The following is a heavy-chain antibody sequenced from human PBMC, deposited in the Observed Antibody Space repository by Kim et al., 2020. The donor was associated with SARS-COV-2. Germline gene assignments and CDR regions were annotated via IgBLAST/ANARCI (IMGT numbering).Heavy chain of an antibody. CDR1: GFTFDTYG. CDR2: ISFDGSNE. CDR3: AKDRLDTLIPHPFG. V-gene: IGHV3-30*18. J-gene: IGHJ1*01. D-gene: IGHD5-18*01. Sequence: GGSLRLSCRASGFTFDTYGMHWVRQAPGKGLEWVATISFDGSNEYYADSVKGRFAISRDNSKNTLYLQMNSLRAGDSALYFCAKDRLDTLIPHPFGWGQGTLVTVSA.